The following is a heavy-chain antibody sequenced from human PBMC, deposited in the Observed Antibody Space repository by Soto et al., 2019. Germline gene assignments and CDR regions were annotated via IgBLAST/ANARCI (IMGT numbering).Heavy chain of an antibody. Sequence: GGSLRLSCAASGFTFSSYGMHWVRQAPGKGLEWVAVIWYDGSNKYYADSVKGRFTISRDNSKNTLYLQMNSLRAEDTAVYYCARGTTTVTTPRRKNWFDPWGQGTLVTVSS. J-gene: IGHJ5*02. CDR3: ARGTTTVTTPRRKNWFDP. D-gene: IGHD4-17*01. V-gene: IGHV3-33*01. CDR1: GFTFSSYG. CDR2: IWYDGSNK.